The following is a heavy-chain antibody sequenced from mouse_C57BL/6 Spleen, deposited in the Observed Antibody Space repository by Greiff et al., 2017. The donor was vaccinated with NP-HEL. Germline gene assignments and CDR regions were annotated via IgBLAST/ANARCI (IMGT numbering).Heavy chain of an antibody. Sequence: VQVVESGPGLVQPSQSLSITCTVSGFSLTSYGVHWVRQPPGKGLEWLGVIWSGGSTDYNAAFISRLSISKDNSKSQVFFKMNSLQADDTAIYYCAKKGVAGAMDYWGQGTSVTVSS. J-gene: IGHJ4*01. CDR3: AKKGVAGAMDY. V-gene: IGHV2-4*01. CDR1: GFSLTSYG. CDR2: IWSGGST. D-gene: IGHD1-1*01.